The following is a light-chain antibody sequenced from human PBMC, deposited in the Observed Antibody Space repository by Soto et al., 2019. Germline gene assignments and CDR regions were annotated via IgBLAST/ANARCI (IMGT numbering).Light chain of an antibody. CDR1: QSVRSNF. Sequence: IVFTLSPCTLSMPQRERATLSCRASQSVRSNFLAWYQQKPGQAPRLLIYGASSRATGIPDRFSGSGSGTDFTLTISTLEPEDFAVYYCKQYGSSPSTFGQGNNV. CDR3: KQYGSSPST. J-gene: IGKJ1*01. CDR2: GAS. V-gene: IGKV3-20*01.